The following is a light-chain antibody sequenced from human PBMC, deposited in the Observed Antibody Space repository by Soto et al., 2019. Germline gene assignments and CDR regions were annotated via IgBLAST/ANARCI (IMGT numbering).Light chain of an antibody. V-gene: IGLV2-14*01. CDR2: EVS. CDR1: SSDVGGYNY. J-gene: IGLJ2*01. CDR3: SSYTSSSTRVV. Sequence: QSALTQPASVSGSPGQSITISCTGTSSDVGGYNYVSWYQQHPGKAPKLMIYEVSNRPSGVSNRFSGSKSGNTASLTISGLQAEDEADYYCSSYTSSSTRVVFGGGTKVTV.